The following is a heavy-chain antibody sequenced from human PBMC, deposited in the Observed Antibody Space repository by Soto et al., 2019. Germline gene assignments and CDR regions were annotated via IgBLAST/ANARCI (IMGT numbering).Heavy chain of an antibody. CDR3: AKDRAGYGDYQGNLAFDY. Sequence: QVQLVESGGGVVQPGRSLRLSCAASGFTFSSYGMHWVRQAPGKGLEWVAVISYDGSNKYYADSVKGRFTISRDNSKNTLYLQMNSLRAEDTAVYYCAKDRAGYGDYQGNLAFDYWGQGTLVTVSS. V-gene: IGHV3-30*18. CDR2: ISYDGSNK. J-gene: IGHJ4*02. CDR1: GFTFSSYG. D-gene: IGHD4-17*01.